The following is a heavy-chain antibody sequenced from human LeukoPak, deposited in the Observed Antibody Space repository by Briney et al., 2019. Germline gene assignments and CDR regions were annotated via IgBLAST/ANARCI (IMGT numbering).Heavy chain of an antibody. CDR1: GFTFSDHQ. CDR2: VREKVDGYTT. J-gene: IGHJ4*02. CDR3: AAVRGVMGY. V-gene: IGHV3-72*01. D-gene: IGHD3-10*02. Sequence: GGSLRLPCAASGFTFSDHQMDWVRQAPGKGLEWVGRVREKVDGYTTEYAASVKGRFTISRDDSRSLLYLQMDSIKSEGSAVNYCAAVRGVMGYWGQGTLVTVSS.